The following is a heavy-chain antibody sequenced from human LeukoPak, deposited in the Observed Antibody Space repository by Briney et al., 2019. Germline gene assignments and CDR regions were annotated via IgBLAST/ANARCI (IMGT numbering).Heavy chain of an antibody. CDR1: GGSISSSSYY. D-gene: IGHD3-10*01. V-gene: IGHV4-39*01. CDR2: IYYSGST. Sequence: SETLSLTCTVSGGSISSSSYYWGWIRQPPGKGLEWIGSIYYSGSTYYNPSLKSRVTISLDTSKNQFSLKLSSVTAADTAVYYCARQLLWFGELSHNWFDPWGQGTLVTVSS. CDR3: ARQLLWFGELSHNWFDP. J-gene: IGHJ5*02.